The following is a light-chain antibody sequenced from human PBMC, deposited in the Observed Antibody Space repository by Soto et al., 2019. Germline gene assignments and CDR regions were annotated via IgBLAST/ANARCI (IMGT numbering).Light chain of an antibody. CDR2: ETS. CDR3: QQYGSSPGT. Sequence: EIVLTQSPGTLSLSPGERATLSCRASQSVRDSHLACYQQQPGQAPSLLIYETSSRATGITDRFRGSGSGTEFALTITRVQPEDVAMYFCQQYGSSPGTFGQGTKVEI. J-gene: IGKJ1*01. V-gene: IGKV3-20*01. CDR1: QSVRDSH.